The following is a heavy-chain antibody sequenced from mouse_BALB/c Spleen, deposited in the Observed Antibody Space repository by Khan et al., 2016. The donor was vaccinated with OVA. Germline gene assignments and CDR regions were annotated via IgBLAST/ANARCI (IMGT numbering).Heavy chain of an antibody. Sequence: QVQLKESGPGLVAPSQSLSITCTVSGFSLTSYGVHWVRQPPGKGLEWLGVIWAGASTNYNSALMSRLSISKDNSTSQVSLKMNSLLPDDTALYYCARRKDIWGKGTSLTVSS. D-gene: IGHD1-3*01. J-gene: IGHJ2*03. V-gene: IGHV2-9*02. CDR3: ARRKDI. CDR2: IWAGAST. CDR1: GFSLTSYG.